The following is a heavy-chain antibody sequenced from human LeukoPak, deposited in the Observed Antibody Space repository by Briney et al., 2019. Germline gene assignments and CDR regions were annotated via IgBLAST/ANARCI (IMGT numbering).Heavy chain of an antibody. V-gene: IGHV3-30*04. CDR1: GFTFSTYA. D-gene: IGHD2-2*01. CDR3: ARGGCSSTAWYGGPELDP. CDR2: ISYEGSNE. Sequence: GGSLRLSCAASGFTFSTYAVHWVRQAPGKGLEGGADISYEGSNEYYGDPVKGRFTISRHNSKNKLYLQMNRLIDEDTAVYYCARGGCSSTAWYGGPELDPWGQGTLVTVSS. J-gene: IGHJ5*02.